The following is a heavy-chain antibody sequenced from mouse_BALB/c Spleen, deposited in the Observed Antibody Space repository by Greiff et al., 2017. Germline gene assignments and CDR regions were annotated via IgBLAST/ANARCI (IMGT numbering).Heavy chain of an antibody. D-gene: IGHD2-4*01. V-gene: IGHV1-54*01. Sequence: QVQLQQSGAELVRPGTSVKVSCKASGYAFTNYLIEWVKQRPGQGLEWIGVINPGSGGTNYNEKFKGKATLTADKSSSTAYMQLSSLTSDDSAVYFCARCAYDDEFAYWGQGTLVTVSA. J-gene: IGHJ3*01. CDR1: GYAFTNYL. CDR2: INPGSGGT. CDR3: ARCAYDDEFAY.